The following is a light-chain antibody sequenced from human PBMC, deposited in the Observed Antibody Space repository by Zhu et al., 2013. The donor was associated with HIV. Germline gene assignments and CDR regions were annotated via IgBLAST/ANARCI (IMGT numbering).Light chain of an antibody. Sequence: EIVLTQSPGTLSLSPGERATLSCRASQSVSSSYLAWYQQKPGQAPRLLIYGAYSRATGIPDRFSGSGSGTDFTLTISSLQSEDFAVYYCQQYNKWPPLTFGGGTKVEIK. CDR2: GAY. J-gene: IGKJ4*01. CDR1: QSVSSSY. CDR3: QQYNKWPPLT. V-gene: IGKV3-20*01.